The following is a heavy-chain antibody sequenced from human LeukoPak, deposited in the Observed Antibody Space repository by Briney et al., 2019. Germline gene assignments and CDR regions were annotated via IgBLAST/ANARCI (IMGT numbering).Heavy chain of an antibody. Sequence: PGGSLRLSCAASGFTFSIYAMSWVRQAPGKGLEWVSSISSSGDSTYYKDFVKGRFTISRDNSKNTLYLQMNSLRAEDTAIYYCTKDRPNYYESNGHYYRRDGDYWGQGTLVTVSS. CDR3: TKDRPNYYESNGHYYRRDGDY. V-gene: IGHV3-23*01. CDR1: GFTFSIYA. CDR2: ISSSGDST. J-gene: IGHJ4*02. D-gene: IGHD3-22*01.